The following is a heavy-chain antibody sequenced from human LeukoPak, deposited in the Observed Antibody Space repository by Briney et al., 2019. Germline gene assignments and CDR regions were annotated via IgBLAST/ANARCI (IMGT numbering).Heavy chain of an antibody. CDR1: GFTFSSYG. D-gene: IGHD6-6*01. J-gene: IGHJ4*02. Sequence: GGSLRLSCAASGFTFSSYGMSWVRQAPGKGLEWVSAISGSGGSTYYADSVKGRFTISRDNSKNTLYLQMNSLRAEDTAVYYCASYSSSSPFDYWGQGTLVTVSS. CDR3: ASYSSSSPFDY. V-gene: IGHV3-23*01. CDR2: ISGSGGST.